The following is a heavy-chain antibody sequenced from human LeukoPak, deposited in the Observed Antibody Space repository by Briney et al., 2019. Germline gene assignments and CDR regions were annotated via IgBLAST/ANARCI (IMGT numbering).Heavy chain of an antibody. CDR1: GFTFSGST. CDR2: IRSKANNYAT. CDR3: IRGAASGSYYGFDV. V-gene: IGHV3-73*01. Sequence: GGSLRPSCAASGFTFSGSTMHWVRQASGKGLEWVGRIRSKANNYATAYATSVKGRFTLSRDDSKNTAYLQMNSLKTEDTAVYYCIRGAASGSYYGFDVWGQGATVTVSS. D-gene: IGHD1-26*01. J-gene: IGHJ6*02.